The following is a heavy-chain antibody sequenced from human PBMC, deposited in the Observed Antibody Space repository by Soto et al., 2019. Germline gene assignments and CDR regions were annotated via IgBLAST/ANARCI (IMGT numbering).Heavy chain of an antibody. Sequence: GEPLKISCRTSGYRFTYYWIAWVRQMPGKGLEWMGIIFPSDSDTRYSPSFQGQVTISADRSTSTVFLQWASLKASDTAVYFCARKDKSGYFNWFDPWGQGTLVTVSS. V-gene: IGHV5-51*01. CDR2: IFPSDSDT. CDR1: GYRFTYYW. CDR3: ARKDKSGYFNWFDP. J-gene: IGHJ5*02. D-gene: IGHD3-22*01.